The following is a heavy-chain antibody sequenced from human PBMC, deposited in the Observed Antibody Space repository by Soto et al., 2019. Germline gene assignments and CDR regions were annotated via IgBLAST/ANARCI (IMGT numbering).Heavy chain of an antibody. V-gene: IGHV1-69*06. D-gene: IGHD3-22*01. Sequence: GASVKVSCKASGGTFSSYAISWVRQAPGQGLEWMGGIIPIFGTANYAQKSQGRVTITADKSTSTAYMELSSLRSEDTAVYYCARVFDSLPVSGYYSYWGQGTLVTVSS. CDR1: GGTFSSYA. CDR3: ARVFDSLPVSGYYSY. CDR2: IIPIFGTA. J-gene: IGHJ4*02.